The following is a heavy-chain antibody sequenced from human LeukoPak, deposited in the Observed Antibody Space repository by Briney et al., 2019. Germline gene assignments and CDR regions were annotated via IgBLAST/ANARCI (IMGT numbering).Heavy chain of an antibody. D-gene: IGHD3-22*01. Sequence: SETLSLTCTVSGYSISSGYYWGWIRQPPGKGLEWIGSIYHSGRTYYNPSLKSRVTISLDTSKNQFSLKLSSVTAADTAVYYCARDLYYYDSSGYYLFDYWGQGTLVTVSS. CDR1: GYSISSGYY. CDR3: ARDLYYYDSSGYYLFDY. CDR2: IYHSGRT. J-gene: IGHJ4*02. V-gene: IGHV4-38-2*02.